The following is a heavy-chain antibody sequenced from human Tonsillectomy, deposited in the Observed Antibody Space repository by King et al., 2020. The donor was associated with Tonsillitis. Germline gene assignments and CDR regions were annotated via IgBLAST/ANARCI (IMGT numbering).Heavy chain of an antibody. V-gene: IGHV3-48*01. CDR2: ISSSSSTI. Sequence: VQLVESGGGLVQPGGSLRLSCAASGFTFSSYSMNWVLQAPGKGLEWVSYISSSSSTIYYADSVKGRFTISSDNAKNSLYLQMNSLRAEDTAVYYCARETSIMEQQLVRGYFDYWGQGTLVTVSS. CDR3: ARETSIMEQQLVRGYFDY. CDR1: GFTFSSYS. J-gene: IGHJ4*02. D-gene: IGHD6-13*01.